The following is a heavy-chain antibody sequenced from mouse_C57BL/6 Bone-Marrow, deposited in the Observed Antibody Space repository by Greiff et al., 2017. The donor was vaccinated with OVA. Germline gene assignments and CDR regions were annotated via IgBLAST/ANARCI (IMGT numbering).Heavy chain of an antibody. D-gene: IGHD1-2*01. CDR2: ISDGGSYT. CDR3: AREDLLRRGLHWYFDV. CDR1: GFTFSSYA. J-gene: IGHJ1*03. V-gene: IGHV5-4*01. Sequence: EVKLVESGGGLVKPGGSLKLSCAASGFTFSSYAMSWVRQTPEKRLEWVATISDGGSYTYYPDNVKGRFTISRDNAKNNLYLQMSHLKSEDTAMYYCAREDLLRRGLHWYFDVWGTGTTVTVSS.